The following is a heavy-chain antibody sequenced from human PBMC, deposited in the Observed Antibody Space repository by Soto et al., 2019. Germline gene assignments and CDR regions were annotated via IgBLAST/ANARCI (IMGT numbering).Heavy chain of an antibody. CDR3: GRGRSGQIVVFY. CDR1: GYTFTGHY. CDR2: IGPESGAT. J-gene: IGHJ4*02. Sequence: ASVKVSCKASGYTFTGHYIHWVRQAPEQGPEWMGQIGPESGATRYAQKFQGRVTMTRDMSITTVYMELSNLSPDDTAVYYCGRGRSGQIVVFYWGQGTPVTVSS. D-gene: IGHD5-12*01. V-gene: IGHV1-2*06.